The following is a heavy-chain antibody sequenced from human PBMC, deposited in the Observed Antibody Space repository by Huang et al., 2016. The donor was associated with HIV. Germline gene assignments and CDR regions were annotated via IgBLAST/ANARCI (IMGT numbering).Heavy chain of an antibody. D-gene: IGHD3-10*01. CDR2: NIPIFGTA. Sequence: QVHLVQSGAEVKKPGSSVKVSCKASGGTFTNFAFTWVRQAPGQGLEWMGGNIPIFGTARYAQKFQGRVTIIADEPTTTAYMELRSLRSEDTAMYYCARGYYYGSGSYYPLDYWGQGTLVTVSS. CDR3: ARGYYYGSGSYYPLDY. J-gene: IGHJ4*02. V-gene: IGHV1-69*01. CDR1: GGTFTNFA.